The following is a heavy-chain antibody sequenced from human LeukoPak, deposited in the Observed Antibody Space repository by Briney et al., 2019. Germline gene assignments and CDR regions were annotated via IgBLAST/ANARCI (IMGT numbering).Heavy chain of an antibody. D-gene: IGHD3-10*01. V-gene: IGHV4-59*01. Sequence: PSETLSLTCTVSGGSMSNYYWNWIRQPPGKGLEWIGYIYYSGTTNYNPSLKSRVSMSVDTSKKQFSLKLSSVTAADTAVYYCARDGYGGVDYWGQGTLVTVSS. CDR3: ARDGYGGVDY. CDR2: IYYSGTT. CDR1: GGSMSNYY. J-gene: IGHJ4*02.